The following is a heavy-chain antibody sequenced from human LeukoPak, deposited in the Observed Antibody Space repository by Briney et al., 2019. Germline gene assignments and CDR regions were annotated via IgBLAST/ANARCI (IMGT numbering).Heavy chain of an antibody. CDR2: ISVSGGTT. V-gene: IGHV3-23*01. J-gene: IGHJ4*02. Sequence: GGSLRLSCAASGFTFSDYVLNWVRQAPGKGLEWVSGISVSGGTTYYIDSVKGRFIISRDSAENALYLQMNNLGADDTAVYFCAGGPQYTGSFPYWGQGTLVAVSS. D-gene: IGHD1-26*01. CDR1: GFTFSDYV. CDR3: AGGPQYTGSFPY.